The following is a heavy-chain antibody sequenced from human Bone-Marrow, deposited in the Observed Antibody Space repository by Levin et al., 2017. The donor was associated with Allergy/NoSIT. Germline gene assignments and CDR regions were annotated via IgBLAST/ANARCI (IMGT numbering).Heavy chain of an antibody. J-gene: IGHJ3*01. Sequence: QSGGSLRLSCVGSGFSSEYYALHWVRQVPGKGLEWVSGISWNSGSLDYAESVKGRFTISKDSAKNSVYLQMNSLRVEDTALYHCAKSRAAAGPECFDFWGHGTMVIVSS. D-gene: IGHD6-13*01. CDR3: AKSRAAAGPECFDF. CDR1: GFSSEYYA. V-gene: IGHV3-9*02. CDR2: ISWNSGSL.